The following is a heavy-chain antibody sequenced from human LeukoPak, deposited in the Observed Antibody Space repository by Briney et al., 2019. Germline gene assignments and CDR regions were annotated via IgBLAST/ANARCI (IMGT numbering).Heavy chain of an antibody. V-gene: IGHV4-34*01. CDR2: ISHTGLT. Sequence: PSETLSLTCAVYGGSFSGYYWTLIRQTPGKGLEGIGEISHTGLTGSNPSLKSRVTIFVDSSKKQFSLRMTSVTAADTGVYYCARVPDITARPCDTWGAGTLVTVSS. D-gene: IGHD1-1*01. J-gene: IGHJ5*02. CDR3: ARVPDITARPCDT. CDR1: GGSFSGYY.